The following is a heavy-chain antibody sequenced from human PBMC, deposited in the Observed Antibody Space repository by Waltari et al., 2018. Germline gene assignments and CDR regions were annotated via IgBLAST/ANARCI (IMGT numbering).Heavy chain of an antibody. V-gene: IGHV4-61*02. CDR2: IYTSGST. Sequence: QVQLQESGPGLVKPSQTLSLTCTVSGGSISSGSYYWRWIRQPAGKGLEWIGRIYTSGSTNYNPSLKSRVTISVDTSKNQFSLKLSSVTAADTAVYYCARALGLTTNWFDPWGQGTLVTVSS. CDR1: GGSISSGSYY. J-gene: IGHJ5*02. CDR3: ARALGLTTNWFDP. D-gene: IGHD3-22*01.